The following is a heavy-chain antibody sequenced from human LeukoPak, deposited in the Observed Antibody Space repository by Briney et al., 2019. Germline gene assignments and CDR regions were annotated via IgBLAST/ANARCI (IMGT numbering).Heavy chain of an antibody. CDR1: GFTFSNYA. J-gene: IGHJ4*02. CDR3: ARAWDY. D-gene: IGHD3-16*01. Sequence: PGGSLRLSCAASGFTFSNYAMSWVRQAPGKGLEWVSAISGSGSTTYYADSVKGRFTISRDNSKNTLYLQINSLRVEDTAIFYCARAWDYWGQGTLVTVSS. CDR2: ISGSGSTT. V-gene: IGHV3-23*01.